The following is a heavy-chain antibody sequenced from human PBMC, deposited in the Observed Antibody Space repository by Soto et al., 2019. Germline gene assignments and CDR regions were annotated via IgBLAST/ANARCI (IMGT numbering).Heavy chain of an antibody. J-gene: IGHJ3*01. CDR3: EADSSGYYHLDPFDL. CDR2: ITPFNGNT. Sequence: GSSVMVSCKDSVDTFTYRYLHWLRQAPLQALEWMVWITPFNGNTNYAQKFQDRVTITRDRSMSTAYMELSSLRSEATAMYYCEADSSGYYHLDPFDLPGQGTMV. V-gene: IGHV1-45*02. CDR1: VDTFTYRY. D-gene: IGHD3-22*01.